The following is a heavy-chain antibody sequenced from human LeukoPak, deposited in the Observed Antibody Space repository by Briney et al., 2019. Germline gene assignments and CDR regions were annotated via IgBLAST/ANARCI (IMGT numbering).Heavy chain of an antibody. V-gene: IGHV4-34*01. CDR3: TRQSGTVTPIDY. CDR2: ISHSGIT. CDR1: SESLSGYS. Sequence: SETLSLTSAVSSESLSGYSWGWIRQPPGKGLEWVGEISHSGITNYNASLKSGVTISLNKSEFQFSLMLSSVTAADTAVYFCTRQSGTVTPIDYWSQGTLVTVSS. J-gene: IGHJ4*02. D-gene: IGHD4-17*01.